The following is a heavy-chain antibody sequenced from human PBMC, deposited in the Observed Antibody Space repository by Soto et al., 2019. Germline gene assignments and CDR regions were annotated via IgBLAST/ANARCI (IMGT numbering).Heavy chain of an antibody. V-gene: IGHV1-69*01. J-gene: IGHJ6*02. CDR1: GGTFSSYA. CDR3: AREGDGGYSYGHYCGMDV. D-gene: IGHD5-18*01. CDR2: IIPIFGTA. Sequence: GASVKVSCKASGGTFSSYAISCVRQAPGQGLEWMGGIIPIFGTANYAQKFQGRVTITADESTSTAYMELSSLRSEDTAVYYCAREGDGGYSYGHYCGMDVWGQGTTVTVSS.